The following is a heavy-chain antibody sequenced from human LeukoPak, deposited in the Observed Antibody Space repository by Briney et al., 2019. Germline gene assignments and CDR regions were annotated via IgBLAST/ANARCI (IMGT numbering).Heavy chain of an antibody. CDR2: INPSDSDT. D-gene: IGHD4-17*01. J-gene: IGHJ3*02. V-gene: IGHV5-51*01. Sequence: GESLKISCKGSEYSFTNYWIGWVRQMPGKGLEWMGIINPSDSDTRYSPSFQGQVTISADKSTSTAYLQWSSLKASDTAMYYCARQGTTVTHEGAFDIWGQGTMVPVS. CDR3: ARQGTTVTHEGAFDI. CDR1: EYSFTNYW.